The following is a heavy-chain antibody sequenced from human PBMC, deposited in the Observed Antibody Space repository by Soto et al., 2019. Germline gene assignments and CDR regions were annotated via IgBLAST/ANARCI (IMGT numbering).Heavy chain of an antibody. J-gene: IGHJ6*02. Sequence: PGGSLRSSCAAFGFTSSDYYISWIRQGPGKGLECDSYMSSRVSAIYSADSVKGRFTLSRDNAKTSLYLQMNSSRAEETALYYSAKEIECSGWYYGYYYYGMDVWGQGTTVTVSS. V-gene: IGHV3-11*01. D-gene: IGHD6-19*01. CDR3: AKEIECSGWYYGYYYYGMDV. CDR2: MSSRVSAI. CDR1: GFTSSDYY.